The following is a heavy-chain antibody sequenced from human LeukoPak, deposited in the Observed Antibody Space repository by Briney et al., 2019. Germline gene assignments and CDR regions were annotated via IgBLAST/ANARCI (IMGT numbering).Heavy chain of an antibody. Sequence: SVKVSCKASGGTFSSYAISWVRQAPGQGLEWMGGIIPIFGTANYAQKFQGRVTITADESTSTAYMELSSLRSEDTAVYYCARMERLYYDAREDAFDIWGQGTMVTVSS. CDR1: GGTFSSYA. D-gene: IGHD4/OR15-4a*01. CDR2: IIPIFGTA. J-gene: IGHJ3*02. V-gene: IGHV1-69*13. CDR3: ARMERLYYDAREDAFDI.